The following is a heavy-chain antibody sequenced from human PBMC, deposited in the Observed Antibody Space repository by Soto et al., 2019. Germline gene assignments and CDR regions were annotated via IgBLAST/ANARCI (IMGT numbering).Heavy chain of an antibody. CDR1: GGSISSGDYY. CDR3: MRDVLPFSDIGDNSDFGS. J-gene: IGHJ4*02. D-gene: IGHD1-20*01. V-gene: IGHV4-31*03. CDR2: IYYNGTT. Sequence: SETLSLTCTVSGGSISSGDYYWSWILQHPGKGLEWIGYIYYNGTTFYNPSLDSRFTISVDTSRNQFSLKVTSVTVADTAVYYCMRDVLPFSDIGDNSDFGSWGPGTLVTSPQ.